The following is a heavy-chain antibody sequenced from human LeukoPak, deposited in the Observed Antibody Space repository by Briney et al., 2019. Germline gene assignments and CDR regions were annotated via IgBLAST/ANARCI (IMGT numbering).Heavy chain of an antibody. CDR3: ASGGLGARKFYSDPFYY. Sequence: GGSLRLSCAASGFTVSSNYMSWVRQPPGKGLEWVSIIYSAGSRYYADSVRGRFTISRDDSKNTMFLQMNSLRVDDTAVYYCASGGLGARKFYSDPFYYWGQGILVTVSS. V-gene: IGHV3-53*05. CDR1: GFTVSSNY. J-gene: IGHJ4*02. D-gene: IGHD2-15*01. CDR2: IYSAGSR.